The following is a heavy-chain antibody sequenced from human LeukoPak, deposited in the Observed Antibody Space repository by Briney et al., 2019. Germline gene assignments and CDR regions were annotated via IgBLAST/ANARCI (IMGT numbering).Heavy chain of an antibody. CDR1: GFTFSDYT. J-gene: IGHJ4*02. D-gene: IGHD6-19*01. CDR2: IGSVTTYI. CDR3: ARAIAVAGLYYFDY. Sequence: GGSLRLSCAASGFTFSDYTMNWVRQAPGKGLEWVSSIGSVTTYIYYADSVKGRFTISRDNAKNSLSLQMNSLRAEDTAVYYCARAIAVAGLYYFDYWGQGTLVAVSS. V-gene: IGHV3-21*01.